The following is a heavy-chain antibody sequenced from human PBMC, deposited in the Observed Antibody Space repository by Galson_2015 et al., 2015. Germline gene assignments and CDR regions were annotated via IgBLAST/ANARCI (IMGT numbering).Heavy chain of an antibody. CDR3: ATASRRGIMGGGLFDY. CDR1: GYTLTELS. J-gene: IGHJ4*02. D-gene: IGHD3-10*01. V-gene: IGHV1-24*01. Sequence: SVKVSCKVSGYTLTELSMHWVRQAPGKGLEWMGGFDPEDAETIYAKKFQGRVTMTEDTSTDTAYMELSSLNSEDTAVYYCATASRRGIMGGGLFDYWGQGTLVTVSS. CDR2: FDPEDAET.